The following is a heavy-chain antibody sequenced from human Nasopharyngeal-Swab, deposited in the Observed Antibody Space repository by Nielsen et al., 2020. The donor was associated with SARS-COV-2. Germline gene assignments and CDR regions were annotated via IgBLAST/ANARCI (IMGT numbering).Heavy chain of an antibody. V-gene: IGHV3-30*04. CDR1: GFTFSSYA. J-gene: IGHJ6*02. CDR2: LSYDGSNK. D-gene: IGHD6-19*01. CDR3: ARAEVAGTWTALGAYYYYGMDV. Sequence: LKISCAASGFTFSSYAMHWVRQAPGKGLEWVAVLSYDGSNKYYADSVKGRFTISRDNSKNTLYLQMNSLRAEDTAVYYCARAEVAGTWTALGAYYYYGMDVWGQGTTVTVSS.